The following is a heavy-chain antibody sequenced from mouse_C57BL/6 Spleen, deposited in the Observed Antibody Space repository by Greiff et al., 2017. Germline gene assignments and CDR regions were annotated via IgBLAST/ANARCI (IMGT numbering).Heavy chain of an antibody. CDR1: GYTFTGSW. J-gene: IGHJ1*03. D-gene: IGHD2-4*01. CDR3: ARRRDYYWYFDV. Sequence: QVQLQQSGAELMKPGASVKLSCKATGYTFTGSWIEWVKQRPGHGLEWIGEIFPGSGSTNYTEKFKGKATLTADTSSNTAYMQLSSLTTEDSAIYYCARRRDYYWYFDVWGTGTTVTVSS. V-gene: IGHV1-9*01. CDR2: IFPGSGST.